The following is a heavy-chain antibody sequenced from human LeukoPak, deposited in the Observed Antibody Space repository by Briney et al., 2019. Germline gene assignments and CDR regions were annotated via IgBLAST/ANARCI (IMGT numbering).Heavy chain of an antibody. CDR1: GFTFSSYW. J-gene: IGHJ3*02. Sequence: GGSLRLSCAASGFTFSSYWMSWVRQAPGKGLEWVANIKQDGSEKYYVDSVKGRFTISRDNAKNSLYLQMNSLRAEDTAVYYCARGGQCPQWLGYAFDIWGQGTMVTVSS. CDR3: ARGGQCPQWLGYAFDI. V-gene: IGHV3-7*01. D-gene: IGHD6-19*01. CDR2: IKQDGSEK.